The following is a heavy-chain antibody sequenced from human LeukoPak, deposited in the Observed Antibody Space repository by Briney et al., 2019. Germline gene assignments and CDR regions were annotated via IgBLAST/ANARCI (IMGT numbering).Heavy chain of an antibody. V-gene: IGHV1-46*01. Sequence: ASVKVSCKASGYTFTSYYMHWVRQAPGQGLEWMGVINPSGGSTSYAQKFQGRVTMTRDTSISTAYMELSTLRSDDTAVYYCASSPSTDYFDYWGQGTLVTVSS. CDR1: GYTFTSYY. CDR2: INPSGGST. CDR3: ASSPSTDYFDY. D-gene: IGHD5/OR15-5a*01. J-gene: IGHJ4*02.